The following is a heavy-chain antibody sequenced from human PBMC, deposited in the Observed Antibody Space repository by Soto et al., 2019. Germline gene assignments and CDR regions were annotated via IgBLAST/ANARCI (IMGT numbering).Heavy chain of an antibody. CDR2: IFHDGTA. Sequence: SETLSLTCAVSDVSISSGNWWTWVRQSPQRGLEYIGEIFHDGTANYYPSFERRVAISVDTSKNQFSLKLTSVTAADTAIYFCARLVYDTRLNYMYFDFWGQGTLVTVSS. D-gene: IGHD3-10*01. V-gene: IGHV4-4*02. CDR3: ARLVYDTRLNYMYFDF. J-gene: IGHJ4*02. CDR1: DVSISSGNW.